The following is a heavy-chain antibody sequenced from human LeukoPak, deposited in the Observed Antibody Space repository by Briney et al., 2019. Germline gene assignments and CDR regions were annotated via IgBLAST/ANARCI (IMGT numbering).Heavy chain of an antibody. D-gene: IGHD3-10*01. CDR2: INHSGST. CDR1: GGSFSGYY. CDR3: ARKTGELLNPNWFDP. V-gene: IGHV4-34*01. J-gene: IGHJ5*02. Sequence: SETLSLTCAVYGGSFSGYYWSWIRQPPGKGLEWIGEINHSGSTNYNPSLKSRVTISVDTSKNRFSLKLSSVTAADTAVYYCARKTGELLNPNWFDPWGQGTLVTVSS.